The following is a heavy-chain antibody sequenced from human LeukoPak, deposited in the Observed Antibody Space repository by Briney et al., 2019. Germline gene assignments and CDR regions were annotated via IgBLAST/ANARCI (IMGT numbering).Heavy chain of an antibody. D-gene: IGHD2-2*02. CDR2: IYTSGST. V-gene: IGHV4-61*02. J-gene: IGHJ3*02. CDR3: ARLPRKEYCSSTSCYTPHDAFDI. Sequence: SETLSLTCTVSGGSISSGSYYWSWIRQPAGKGLEWIGRIYTSGSTNYNPSLKSRVTISVDTSKNQFSLKLSSVTAADTAVYYCARLPRKEYCSSTSCYTPHDAFDIWGQGTMVTVSS. CDR1: GGSISSGSYY.